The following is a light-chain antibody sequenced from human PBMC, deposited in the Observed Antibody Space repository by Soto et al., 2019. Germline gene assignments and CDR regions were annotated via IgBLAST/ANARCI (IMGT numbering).Light chain of an antibody. Sequence: QSVLTQSPSASASLGASVKLTCTLSSGHSSYAIAWHQQQPEKGPRYLMKLNSDGSHSKGDGIPDRFSGSSSGAERYHTICSLQSEDEADYYCQTWGTGIVVFGGGTKLTVL. V-gene: IGLV4-69*01. CDR1: SGHSSYA. CDR2: LNSDGSH. CDR3: QTWGTGIVV. J-gene: IGLJ2*01.